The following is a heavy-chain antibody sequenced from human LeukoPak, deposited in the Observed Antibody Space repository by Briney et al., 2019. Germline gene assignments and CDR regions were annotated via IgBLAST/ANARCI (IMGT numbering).Heavy chain of an antibody. Sequence: GGSLRLSCAASGFTFSNYSMNWVRQAPGKGLEWVSSISSSSSYIYYADSVKGRFTISRDNAKNSLYLQMNSLRAEDTAVYYCARVRGIAAAGTRGYYYYYMDVWGKGTTVTVSS. CDR3: ARVRGIAAAGTRGYYYYYMDV. CDR1: GFTFSNYS. D-gene: IGHD6-13*01. CDR2: ISSSSSYI. J-gene: IGHJ6*03. V-gene: IGHV3-21*01.